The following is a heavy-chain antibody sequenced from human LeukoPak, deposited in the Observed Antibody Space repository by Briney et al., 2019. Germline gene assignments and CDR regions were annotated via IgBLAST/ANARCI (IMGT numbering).Heavy chain of an antibody. V-gene: IGHV4-39*07. CDR2: IYYSGST. CDR1: GGSISRSSYY. J-gene: IGHJ5*02. Sequence: PSETPSLTCTVSGGSISRSSYYWGWIRQPPGKGLEWIGSIYYSGSTYYSPSLKSRVTISVDTSKNQFSLKLSSVTAADTAVYYCAREKGSWAARQGWFDPWGQGTLVTVSS. D-gene: IGHD6-6*01. CDR3: AREKGSWAARQGWFDP.